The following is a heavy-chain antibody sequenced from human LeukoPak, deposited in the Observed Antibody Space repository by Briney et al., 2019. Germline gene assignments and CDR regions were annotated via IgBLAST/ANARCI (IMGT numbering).Heavy chain of an antibody. D-gene: IGHD6-19*01. CDR3: ARNWGSGGSYIFDY. Sequence: SETLSLTCTVSGGSSSGFYWSWIRQPPGKGLEWIGYVYNSEYTSYNPSLKSRVSISFNTSKNQFSLTLTSVTAADTAVYFCARNWGSGGSYIFDYWGQGTLVTVSS. CDR1: GGSSSGFY. CDR2: VYNSEYT. V-gene: IGHV4-59*08. J-gene: IGHJ4*02.